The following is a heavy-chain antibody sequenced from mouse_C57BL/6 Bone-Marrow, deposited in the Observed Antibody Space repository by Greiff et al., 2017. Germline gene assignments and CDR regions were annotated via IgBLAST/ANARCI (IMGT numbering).Heavy chain of an antibody. CDR3: ARGDWWLWFAY. CDR1: GYTFTSYW. V-gene: IGHV1-55*01. D-gene: IGHD1-1*02. J-gene: IGHJ3*01. Sequence: QVQLQQPGAELVKPGASVKMSCKASGYTFTSYWITWVKQRPGQGLEWIGDLYPGSGSTNYNAKFKSKATLTVDTTSSTAYMRLSSLTSEDSAVYYCARGDWWLWFAYWGQGTLVTVSA. CDR2: LYPGSGST.